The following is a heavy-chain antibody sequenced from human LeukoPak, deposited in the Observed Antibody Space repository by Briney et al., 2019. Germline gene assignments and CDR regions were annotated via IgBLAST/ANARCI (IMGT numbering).Heavy chain of an antibody. J-gene: IGHJ4*02. V-gene: IGHV4-34*01. CDR2: INHSGST. Sequence: SETLSLTCAVYGGSFSGYYWSWIRQPPGKGLEWIGEINHSGSTNYNPSLKSRVTISVDTSKNQFSLKLSSVTAADTAVYYCARASGSYYFLDHWGQGTLVTVSS. CDR3: ARASGSYYFLDH. CDR1: GGSFSGYY. D-gene: IGHD3-10*01.